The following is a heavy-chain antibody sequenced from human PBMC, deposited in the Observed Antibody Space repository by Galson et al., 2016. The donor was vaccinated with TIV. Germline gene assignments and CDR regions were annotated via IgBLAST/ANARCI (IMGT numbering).Heavy chain of an antibody. CDR3: ATEYYLASGTDPLVGYKGMDV. V-gene: IGHV3-15*01. J-gene: IGHJ6*02. CDR1: GFTFSNAR. CDR2: SRSNTDGGTT. D-gene: IGHD3-10*01. Sequence: SLRLSCAASGFTFSNARMNWVRQAPGKGLEWAGRSRSNTDGGTTEYAAPVKGRFIVSRDDSRNTLFLDMNSLKTDDTALYFCATEYYLASGTDPLVGYKGMDVWGQGTTVTVSS.